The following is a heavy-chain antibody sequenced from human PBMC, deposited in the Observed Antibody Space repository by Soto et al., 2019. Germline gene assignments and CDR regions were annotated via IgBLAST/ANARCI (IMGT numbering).Heavy chain of an antibody. CDR1: GGTFSSYA. V-gene: IGHV1-69*13. J-gene: IGHJ6*02. D-gene: IGHD3-3*01. Sequence: SVKVSCKASGGTFSSYAISWVRQAPGQGLEFMGGIIPIFGTANYAQKFQGRVTITADESTSTAYMELSSLRSEDTAVYYCARGSSIFGVVTSNYYYYYGMDVWGQGTTVTVSS. CDR3: ARGSSIFGVVTSNYYYYYGMDV. CDR2: IIPIFGTA.